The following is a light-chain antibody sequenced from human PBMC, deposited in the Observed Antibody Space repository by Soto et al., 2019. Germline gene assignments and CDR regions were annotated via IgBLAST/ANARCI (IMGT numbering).Light chain of an antibody. J-gene: IGLJ1*01. Sequence: QSALTQPASVSGSPGQSITISCTGTSSDVGGYNYVSWSQQHPGKAPKLLISEVSNRPSGVSNSFSGSKSGNTASLTISGLQADDEADYYCSSYTPSSTLLFGTGTKVTVL. CDR2: EVS. CDR1: SSDVGGYNY. CDR3: SSYTPSSTLL. V-gene: IGLV2-14*03.